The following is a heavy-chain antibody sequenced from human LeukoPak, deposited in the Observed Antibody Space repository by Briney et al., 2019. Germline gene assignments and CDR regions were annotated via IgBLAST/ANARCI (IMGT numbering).Heavy chain of an antibody. Sequence: SETLSLTCTVSGGSINSSSYHWGWIRQPPGKGLEGIGSIYYSGSTYYNPSLKRRVAISVDTSKNQFSLTLSSVTAADTAVYYCARVSATSAYYYYYMDVWGKGTTVTVSS. CDR3: ARVSATSAYYYYYMDV. CDR2: IYYSGST. V-gene: IGHV4-39*07. D-gene: IGHD3-16*02. J-gene: IGHJ6*03. CDR1: GGSINSSSYH.